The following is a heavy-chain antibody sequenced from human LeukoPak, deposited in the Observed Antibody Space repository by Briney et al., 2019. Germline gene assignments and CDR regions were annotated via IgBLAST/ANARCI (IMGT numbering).Heavy chain of an antibody. Sequence: GGSLRLSCAASGFTFSSYSMNWVRQAPGKGLEWVSSISSSSSYIYYADSVKGRFTISRDNAKNSLYLQMNSLRAEDTAVYYCASGSNGDYAYWGQGTLVTVSS. V-gene: IGHV3-21*01. D-gene: IGHD4-17*01. CDR2: ISSSSSYI. CDR1: GFTFSSYS. CDR3: ASGSNGDYAY. J-gene: IGHJ4*02.